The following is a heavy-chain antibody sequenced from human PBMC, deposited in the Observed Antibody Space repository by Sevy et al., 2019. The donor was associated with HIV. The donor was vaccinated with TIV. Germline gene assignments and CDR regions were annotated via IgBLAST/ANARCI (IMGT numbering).Heavy chain of an antibody. CDR1: GFTFGDYA. Sequence: GGSLRLACTVSGFTFGDYAMSWVRQAPGGGRGWVGFVRSKAYGGTTEYATAVKGRFTISRDDSKSIAYMQLNSLKTADTAVYYCNAVYYYYYMDVWGKGTTVTVSS. CDR3: NAVYYYYYMDV. CDR2: VRSKAYGGTT. V-gene: IGHV3-49*04. J-gene: IGHJ6*03.